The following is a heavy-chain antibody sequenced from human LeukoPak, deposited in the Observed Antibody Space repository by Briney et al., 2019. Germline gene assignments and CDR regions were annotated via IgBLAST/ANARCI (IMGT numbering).Heavy chain of an antibody. Sequence: SETLSLTCTVSGYSISSGYYWGWIRQPPGKGLEWIGSIYHSGSTYYNPSLKSRVTISVDTSKNQVSLKLSSVTAADTAVYFCARDRTYSFGSGSYRDYYYMDVWGKGTTVTISS. D-gene: IGHD3-10*01. CDR1: GYSISSGYY. CDR3: ARDRTYSFGSGSYRDYYYMDV. J-gene: IGHJ6*03. CDR2: IYHSGST. V-gene: IGHV4-38-2*02.